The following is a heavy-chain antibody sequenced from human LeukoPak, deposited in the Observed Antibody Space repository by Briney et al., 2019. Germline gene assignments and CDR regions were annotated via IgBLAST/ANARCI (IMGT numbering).Heavy chain of an antibody. D-gene: IGHD5-24*01. J-gene: IGHJ3*02. CDR3: ARERDGYTHDAFDI. V-gene: IGHV3-48*01. CDR2: ISIRSSTI. Sequence: GGSLRLSCAASGFTFSSYSMAWVRQAPGKGLEWVSYISIRSSTIYYADSVKGRFTISRDNAKNSLYVQMNSLRAEDTAVYYCARERDGYTHDAFDIWGQGTMVTVSS. CDR1: GFTFSSYS.